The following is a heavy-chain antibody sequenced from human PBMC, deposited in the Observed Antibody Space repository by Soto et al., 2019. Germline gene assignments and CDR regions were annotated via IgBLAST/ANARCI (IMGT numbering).Heavy chain of an antibody. V-gene: IGHV3-48*02. CDR2: ISSSSSTI. CDR3: ARESYDSSGYYYFDY. D-gene: IGHD3-22*01. CDR1: GFTFSSYS. J-gene: IGHJ4*02. Sequence: GGSLRLSCAASGFTFSSYSMNWVRQAPGKGLEWVSYISSSSSTIYYADSVKGRFTISRDNAKNSLYLQMNSLGDEDTAVYYCARESYDSSGYYYFDYWGQGTLVTVSS.